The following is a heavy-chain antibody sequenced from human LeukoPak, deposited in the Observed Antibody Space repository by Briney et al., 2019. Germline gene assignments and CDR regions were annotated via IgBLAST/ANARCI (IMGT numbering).Heavy chain of an antibody. CDR3: AREGVGIKDLDY. CDR1: GFTFINSI. V-gene: IGHV3-21*01. D-gene: IGHD1-26*01. Sequence: PGGSLRLSCAASGFTFINSIMDWVRQAPGKGLEWVSSIEKTGSYVYHVDSVRGRFTISRDNAKNSLYLQMNSLRAEDTAVYYCAREGVGIKDLDYWGQGTLVTVSS. CDR2: IEKTGSYV. J-gene: IGHJ4*02.